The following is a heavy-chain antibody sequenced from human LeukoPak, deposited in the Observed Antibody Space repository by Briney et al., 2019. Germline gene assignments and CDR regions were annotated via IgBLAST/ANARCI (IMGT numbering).Heavy chain of an antibody. J-gene: IGHJ4*02. CDR2: ISSSSSYI. Sequence: GGSLRLSCAASGFTFSSYSMNRVRQAPGKGLEWVSSISSSSSYIYYADSVKGRFTISRDNAKNSLYLQMNSLRAEDTAVYYCARAPDYYDSSEYFDYWGQGTLVTVSS. CDR1: GFTFSSYS. CDR3: ARAPDYYDSSEYFDY. V-gene: IGHV3-21*01. D-gene: IGHD3-22*01.